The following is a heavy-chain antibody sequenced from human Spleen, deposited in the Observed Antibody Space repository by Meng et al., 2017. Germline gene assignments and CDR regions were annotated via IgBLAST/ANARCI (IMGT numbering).Heavy chain of an antibody. CDR2: INPSGGTT. CDR1: GYIFTTYY. CDR3: ARGSTPIYSYDRSGYIPSHAFDI. V-gene: IGHV1-46*01. D-gene: IGHD3-22*01. Sequence: ASVKVSCKASGYIFTTYYMHWRRQAPGQGREWMGIINPSGGTTSYEQKLQGRVTMTRDTYTSKVYMEMSSLRSDDTAVYYCARGSTPIYSYDRSGYIPSHAFDIWGQGTMVTVSS. J-gene: IGHJ3*02.